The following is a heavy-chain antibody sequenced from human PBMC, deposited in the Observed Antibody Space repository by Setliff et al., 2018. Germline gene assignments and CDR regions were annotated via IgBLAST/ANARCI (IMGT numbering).Heavy chain of an antibody. V-gene: IGHV1-24*01. Sequence: GASGRSPARFPDTPSLNYPCTGCDRLLEKGLSGWEVLILKMVKQSQKFQGRVTMTEDTSTDTAYMELSSLRSEDTAVYYCATNLNSGSLTPDAFDIWGQGTMVTVSS. CDR1: DTPSLNYP. D-gene: IGHD1-26*01. CDR2: LILKMVK. J-gene: IGHJ3*02. CDR3: ATNLNSGSLTPDAFDI.